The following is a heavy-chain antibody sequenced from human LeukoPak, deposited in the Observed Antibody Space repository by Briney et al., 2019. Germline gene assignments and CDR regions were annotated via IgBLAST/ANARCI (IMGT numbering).Heavy chain of an antibody. V-gene: IGHV3-30*18. D-gene: IGHD4-17*01. J-gene: IGHJ4*02. Sequence: GGALRLSCAASGFSFLCFCMRWGRQAPRQGGGWGGVISDDGRSKDYADSVKGRFTISRDNSKDTLYLQMNSLRAEDTAVYYCAKRPSDYGDYVSYFDYWGQGTLVTVSS. CDR2: ISDDGRSK. CDR3: AKRPSDYGDYVSYFDY. CDR1: GFSFLCFC.